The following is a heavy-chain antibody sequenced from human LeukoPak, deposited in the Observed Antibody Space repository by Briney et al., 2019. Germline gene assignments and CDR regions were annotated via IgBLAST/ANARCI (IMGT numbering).Heavy chain of an antibody. CDR2: IYYSGST. D-gene: IGHD3-10*01. J-gene: IGHJ3*02. Sequence: SETVSLTCTVSGGSISSYYWSWIGQPPGKGLEWIGYIYYSGSTNYNPSLKSRVTISVDTSKNQFSLKLSSVTAADTAVYYCARHQEVTMVRGGIDAFDNWGQGTMVTVSS. V-gene: IGHV4-59*08. CDR3: ARHQEVTMVRGGIDAFDN. CDR1: GGSISSYY.